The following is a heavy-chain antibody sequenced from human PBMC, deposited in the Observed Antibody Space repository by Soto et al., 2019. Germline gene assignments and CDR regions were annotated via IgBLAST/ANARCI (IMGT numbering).Heavy chain of an antibody. J-gene: IGHJ5*02. Sequence: GGSLRLSCAASGFTFDDYAMHWVRQAPGKGLEWVSGISWNSGSIGYADSVKGRFTISRDNAKNSLYLQMNSLRAEDTALYYCAKGPESGYDSRGWFDPWGQGTLVTVSS. CDR2: ISWNSGSI. CDR1: GFTFDDYA. CDR3: AKGPESGYDSRGWFDP. V-gene: IGHV3-9*01. D-gene: IGHD5-12*01.